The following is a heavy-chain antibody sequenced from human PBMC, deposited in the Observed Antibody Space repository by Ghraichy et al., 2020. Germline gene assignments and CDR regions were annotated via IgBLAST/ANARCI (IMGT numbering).Heavy chain of an antibody. CDR2: ITYDSNYI. Sequence: GGSLRLSCAASGFTFSSYSMHWVRQTPGKGLEWVSSITYDSNYIYYADSVKGRFTISRDNAKNSLYLQMNSLRAEGTAVYYCARCGGLTVIRSNWFDPWGQGTLVTGSS. CDR3: ARCGGLTVIRSNWFDP. CDR1: GFTFSSYS. V-gene: IGHV3-21*01. D-gene: IGHD4/OR15-4a*01. J-gene: IGHJ5*02.